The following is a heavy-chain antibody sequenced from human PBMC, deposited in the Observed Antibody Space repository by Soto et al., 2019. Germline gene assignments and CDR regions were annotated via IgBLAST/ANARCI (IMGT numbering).Heavy chain of an antibody. CDR3: AKDLTYGDYKGDFDY. Sequence: GGSLRLSCAASGFTFSSYAMSWVRQAPGKGLEWVSAISGSGGSTYYADSVKGRFTISRDNSKNTLYLQMNSLRAEDTAVYYCAKDLTYGDYKGDFDYWGQGTMVTVYS. D-gene: IGHD4-17*01. CDR2: ISGSGGST. J-gene: IGHJ4*02. V-gene: IGHV3-23*01. CDR1: GFTFSSYA.